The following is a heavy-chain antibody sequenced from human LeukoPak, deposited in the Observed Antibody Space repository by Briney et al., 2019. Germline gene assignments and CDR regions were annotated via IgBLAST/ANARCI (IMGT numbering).Heavy chain of an antibody. CDR2: IIPISDTA. J-gene: IGHJ3*02. V-gene: IGHV1-69*01. CDR1: GGTFSSYA. Sequence: GASVKVSCKASGGTFSSYALRWVRQAPGQGLEWMGGIIPISDTANYAQKFQGRVTITADESTNTAYMELSSLRSEDTAVYYCARDPYGSGLDAFDIWGQGTIVTVSS. CDR3: ARDPYGSGLDAFDI. D-gene: IGHD3-10*01.